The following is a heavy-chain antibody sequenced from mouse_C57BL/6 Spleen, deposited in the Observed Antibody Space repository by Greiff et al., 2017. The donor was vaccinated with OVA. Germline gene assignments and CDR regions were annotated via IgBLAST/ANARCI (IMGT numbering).Heavy chain of an antibody. CDR1: GFTFSSYG. CDR3: ARHGVTTRDYFDY. D-gene: IGHD2-2*01. Sequence: EVKLMESGGDLVKPGGSLKLSCAASGFTFSSYGMSWVRQTPDKRLEWVATISSGGSYTYYPDSVKGRFTISRDNAKNTLYLQMSSLKSEDTAMYYCARHGVTTRDYFDYWGQGTTLTVSS. V-gene: IGHV5-6*01. CDR2: ISSGGSYT. J-gene: IGHJ2*01.